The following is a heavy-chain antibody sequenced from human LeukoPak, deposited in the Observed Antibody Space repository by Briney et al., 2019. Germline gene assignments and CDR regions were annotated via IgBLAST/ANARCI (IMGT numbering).Heavy chain of an antibody. CDR3: ARKSIAARPFASDAFDI. Sequence: ASVKVSCKASGYTFTSYYMHWVRQAPGQGLEWMGIINPSGGSTSYAQKFQGRVTMTRDMSTSTVYMELSSLRSEDTAVYYCARKSIAARPFASDAFDIWGQGTMVTVSS. J-gene: IGHJ3*02. V-gene: IGHV1-46*01. CDR1: GYTFTSYY. CDR2: INPSGGST. D-gene: IGHD6-6*01.